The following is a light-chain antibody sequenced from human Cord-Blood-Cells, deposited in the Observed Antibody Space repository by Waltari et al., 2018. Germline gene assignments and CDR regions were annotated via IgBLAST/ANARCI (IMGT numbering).Light chain of an antibody. CDR2: YDS. CDR3: QVWDSSSYHWG. V-gene: IGLV3-21*04. CDR1: NIGSKS. J-gene: IGLJ3*02. Sequence: SYVLTQPPSVSVAPGKTARITCGGNNIGSKSVHWYQQKPGKAPVLVIYYDSDRPSGIPDRFSGSNSGNTPTLTISRVEAGDGADYYCQVWDSSSYHWGCGGGTKLTVL.